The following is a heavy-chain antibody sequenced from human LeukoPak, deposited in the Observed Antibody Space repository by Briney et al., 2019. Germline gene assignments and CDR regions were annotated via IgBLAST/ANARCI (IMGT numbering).Heavy chain of an antibody. CDR1: GVSISSYY. CDR2: IHTSGST. V-gene: IGHV4-4*07. Sequence: SETLSLTCNVSGVSISSYYWSWIRQPAGKGLEWIGRIHTSGSTNYNPSLKSRVTMSVDTSKNQFSLKLSSVTAADTAVYYCARDQYYYDSSGYLTFDYWGQGTLVTVSS. D-gene: IGHD3-22*01. CDR3: ARDQYYYDSSGYLTFDY. J-gene: IGHJ4*02.